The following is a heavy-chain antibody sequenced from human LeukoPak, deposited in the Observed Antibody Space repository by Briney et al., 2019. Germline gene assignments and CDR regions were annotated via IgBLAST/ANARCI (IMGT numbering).Heavy chain of an antibody. Sequence: PGGSLRLSCAASGFTFSSYTINWVRQAPGKGLEWVSSISSSSSFIYYADSVKGRFTISRDNAKNSLYLQMNSLSAEDTAVYYRARGHYDILTASLNQFDYWGQGTLVTVSS. D-gene: IGHD3-9*01. CDR1: GFTFSSYT. CDR2: ISSSSSFI. V-gene: IGHV3-21*01. CDR3: ARGHYDILTASLNQFDY. J-gene: IGHJ4*02.